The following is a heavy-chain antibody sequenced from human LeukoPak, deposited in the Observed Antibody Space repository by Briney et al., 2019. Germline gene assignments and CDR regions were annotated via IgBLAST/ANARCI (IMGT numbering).Heavy chain of an antibody. J-gene: IGHJ4*02. CDR2: INPNSGGT. CDR3: ARDLAYGSGSYSAHFDY. D-gene: IGHD3-10*01. Sequence: ASVKVSCKASGYTFIGYYMHWVRQAPGQGLEWMGWINPNSGGTNYAQKFQGRVTTTRDTSISTAYMELSRLRSDDTAVCYCARDLAYGSGSYSAHFDYWGQGTLVTVSS. V-gene: IGHV1-2*02. CDR1: GYTFIGYY.